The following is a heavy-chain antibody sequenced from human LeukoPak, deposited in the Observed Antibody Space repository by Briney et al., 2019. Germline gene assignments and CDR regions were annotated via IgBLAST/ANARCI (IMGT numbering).Heavy chain of an antibody. D-gene: IGHD1-14*01. CDR1: GGSFSGYY. V-gene: IGHV4-34*01. J-gene: IGHJ4*02. CDR3: ARVAELRGVY. Sequence: PSETLSLTCAVYGGSFSGYYWSWIRQPPGKGLEWIGEINHSGSTNYNPSLKSRVTISVDTSKNQFSLKLSSVTAADTAVYYCARVAELRGVYWGQETLVTVSS. CDR2: INHSGST.